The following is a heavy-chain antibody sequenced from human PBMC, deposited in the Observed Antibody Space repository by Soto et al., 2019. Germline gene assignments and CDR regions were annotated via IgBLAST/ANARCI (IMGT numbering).Heavy chain of an antibody. V-gene: IGHV3-23*01. CDR2: ISGSAGST. Sequence: GGSLRLSCAASGFTFNNYAINWVRQSPGKGLEWVSVISGSAGSTYYADSVKGRFTIARDNSKNTLYLQMSSLRAEDTAVYYCAKAGGAAGTVDYFDYWGQGTLVTVSS. CDR3: AKAGGAAGTVDYFDY. J-gene: IGHJ4*02. CDR1: GFTFNNYA. D-gene: IGHD6-13*01.